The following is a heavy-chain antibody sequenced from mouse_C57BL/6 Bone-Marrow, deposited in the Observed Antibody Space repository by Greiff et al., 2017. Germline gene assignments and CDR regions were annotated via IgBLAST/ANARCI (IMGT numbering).Heavy chain of an antibody. J-gene: IGHJ4*01. V-gene: IGHV2-5*01. CDR3: ATYYYGSSYNAMDY. Sequence: QVQLQQSGPGLVQPSQSLSITCTVSGFSLTSYGVHWVRQSPGKGLEWLGVIWRGGSTDYNAAFMSRLSITKDNSKSQVFFKMNSLQADDTAIYYCATYYYGSSYNAMDYWGQGTSVTVSS. D-gene: IGHD1-1*01. CDR1: GFSLTSYG. CDR2: IWRGGST.